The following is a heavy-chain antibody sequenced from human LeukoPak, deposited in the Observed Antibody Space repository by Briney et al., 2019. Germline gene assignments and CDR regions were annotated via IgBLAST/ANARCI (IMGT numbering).Heavy chain of an antibody. V-gene: IGHV4-31*03. CDR3: ARAAQNWNNAPYFDF. CDR1: GGSVSSGDYY. Sequence: SQALSLTCTVSGGSVSSGDYYWSWIRQHPGKGLEWIGCIYSSGTTYYNPSLKSRLIISVDTSKNQFSLKLSSVTAADTAVYYCARAAQNWNNAPYFDFWGQETLVTVSS. J-gene: IGHJ4*02. CDR2: IYSSGTT. D-gene: IGHD1/OR15-1a*01.